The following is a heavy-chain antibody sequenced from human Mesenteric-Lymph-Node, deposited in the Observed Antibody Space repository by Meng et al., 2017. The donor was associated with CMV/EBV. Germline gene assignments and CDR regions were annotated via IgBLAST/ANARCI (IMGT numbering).Heavy chain of an antibody. J-gene: IGHJ4*02. V-gene: IGHV3-11*04. Sequence: GESLKISCAASGLPFSDYYRTWVRQAPGKGLEWVSYISGGVDVIYYADSVKGRFTISRDNAGNSLYLQMNSLRAEDTAVYYCSREGYYESGGPIDYWGRGTLVTVSS. CDR3: SREGYYESGGPIDY. CDR1: GLPFSDYY. CDR2: ISGGVDVI. D-gene: IGHD3-22*01.